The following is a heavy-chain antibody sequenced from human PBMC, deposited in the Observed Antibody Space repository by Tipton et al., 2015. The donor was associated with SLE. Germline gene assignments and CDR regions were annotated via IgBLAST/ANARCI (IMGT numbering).Heavy chain of an antibody. CDR2: INHGGST. V-gene: IGHV4-34*01. CDR3: VRNLGSGSSVLGAFDI. CDR1: GGSFSGYS. D-gene: IGHD1-26*01. J-gene: IGHJ3*02. Sequence: TLSLTCAVYGGSFSGYSWSWIRQTPGKGLEWIGEINHGGSTNYNPSLKSRVTMSVDTSKNQFSLKLSSVTAVDTAVYYCVRNLGSGSSVLGAFDIWGQGTMVTVSS.